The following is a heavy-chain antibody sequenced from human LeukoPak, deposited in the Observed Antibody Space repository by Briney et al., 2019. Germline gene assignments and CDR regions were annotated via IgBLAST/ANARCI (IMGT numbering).Heavy chain of an antibody. D-gene: IGHD2-15*01. CDR1: GYTFTSYA. V-gene: IGHV1-3*01. CDR2: IIAGNGNT. CDR3: ARDCSGGPPGWFDP. Sequence: ASVKVSFKASGYTFTSYAIHWVRQAPGQSLEWMGWIIAGNGNTKYSQRFQGRVTITRDTSASTAHMELSSLRSDDTAVYYCARDCSGGPPGWFDPWGQGTLVTVST. J-gene: IGHJ5*02.